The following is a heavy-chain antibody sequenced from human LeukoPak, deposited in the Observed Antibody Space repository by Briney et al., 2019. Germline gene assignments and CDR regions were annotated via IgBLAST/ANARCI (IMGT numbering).Heavy chain of an antibody. D-gene: IGHD2-15*01. J-gene: IGHJ3*02. CDR2: ISWKSGRM. CDR3: AKDRGGGSLGVVWGIDI. V-gene: IGHV3-9*01. Sequence: HPGGSLRLSCAASGFTFDDYAIHWVRQGPGKGLEWVSGISWKSGRMGYADSVKGRFTISRDNAKNSLYLQMNSLRAEDTALYYCAKDRGGGSLGVVWGIDIWGQGTMVTVSS. CDR1: GFTFDDYA.